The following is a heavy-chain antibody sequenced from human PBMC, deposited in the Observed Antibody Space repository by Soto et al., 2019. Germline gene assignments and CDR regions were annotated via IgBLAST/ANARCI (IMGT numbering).Heavy chain of an antibody. CDR2: IYPGDSDT. Sequence: EVQLVQSGAEVKKPGESLKISCKGSGYSFTSYWIGWVRQMPGKGLEWMGIIYPGDSDTRYSPSFQGQVTISADKSISTAYLQWSSLKASDTAMYYCARQQGMEGLRLVGSDAGYYYYGMDVWGQGTTVTVSS. D-gene: IGHD5-12*01. J-gene: IGHJ6*02. V-gene: IGHV5-51*01. CDR1: GYSFTSYW. CDR3: ARQQGMEGLRLVGSDAGYYYYGMDV.